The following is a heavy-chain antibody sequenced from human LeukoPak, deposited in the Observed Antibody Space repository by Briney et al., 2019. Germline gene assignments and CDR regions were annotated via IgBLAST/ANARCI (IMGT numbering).Heavy chain of an antibody. CDR1: GFTFNTFL. D-gene: IGHD6-13*01. CDR2: IKEDGTKK. CDR3: ARDAAGYDP. V-gene: IGHV3-7*01. Sequence: GGSLIFSCAASGFTFNTFLMSWVRQTPGKGLEWVANIKEDGTKKYYVDSVKGRFTISRDNAENALYLQMNSLRAEDTAVYYCARDAAGYDPWGQGTLVTVSS. J-gene: IGHJ5*02.